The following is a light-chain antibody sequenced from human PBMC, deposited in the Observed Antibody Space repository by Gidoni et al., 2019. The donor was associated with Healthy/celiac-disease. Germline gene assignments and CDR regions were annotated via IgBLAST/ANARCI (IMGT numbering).Light chain of an antibody. Sequence: EIVMTQSPATLTVSPGERANLSCRASQSVSINLAWYQQKPGPAPRLLIYVASARATGIPARFSGSGSGSEFTLTISSLRSEDVAVYYCQQYKNWPPLTFGGGTKVEIK. CDR2: VAS. V-gene: IGKV3-15*01. CDR1: QSVSIN. J-gene: IGKJ4*01. CDR3: QQYKNWPPLT.